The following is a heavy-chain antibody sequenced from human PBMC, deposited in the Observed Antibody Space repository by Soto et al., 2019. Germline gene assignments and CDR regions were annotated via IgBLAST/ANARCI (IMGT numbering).Heavy chain of an antibody. CDR2: ISAYNGNT. J-gene: IGHJ6*02. Sequence: GASVKVSCKASGYTFTSYGISWVRQAPGQGLEWMGWISAYNGNTNYAQKLQGRVTMTTDTSTSTAYMELRSLRSDDTAVYYCARAQKTYYDFWGGWVYYYGMDVWGQGTTVTVS. CDR3: ARAQKTYYDFWGGWVYYYGMDV. D-gene: IGHD3-3*01. V-gene: IGHV1-18*04. CDR1: GYTFTSYG.